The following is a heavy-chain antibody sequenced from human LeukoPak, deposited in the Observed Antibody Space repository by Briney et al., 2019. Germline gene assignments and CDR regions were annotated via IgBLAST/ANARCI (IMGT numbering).Heavy chain of an antibody. V-gene: IGHV4-38-2*02. CDR1: GYSISSGYY. CDR2: IYHSGST. D-gene: IGHD3-10*01. Sequence: PSETLSLTCTVSGYSISSGYYWGWIRQPPGKGREWIGSIYHSGSTYYNPSLKSRVTISVDTSKNQFSLKLSSVTAADTAVYYCASYSGSKLLWFGELPHYNWFDPWGQGTLVAVSS. CDR3: ASYSGSKLLWFGELPHYNWFDP. J-gene: IGHJ5*02.